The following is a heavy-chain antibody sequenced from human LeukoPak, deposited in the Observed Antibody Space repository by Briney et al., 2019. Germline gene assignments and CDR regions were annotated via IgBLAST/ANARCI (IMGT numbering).Heavy chain of an antibody. D-gene: IGHD2-15*01. V-gene: IGHV4-30-4*08. CDR1: GGSISSGDYY. J-gene: IGHJ3*02. Sequence: SETLSLTCTVSGGSISSGDYYWSWIRQSPGKGLEWIGYVYYSGSTYYNPSLKSRVTISVDTSKNQFSLKLSSVTAADTAVYYCAGGPDAFDIWGQGTMVTVSS. CDR2: VYYSGST. CDR3: AGGPDAFDI.